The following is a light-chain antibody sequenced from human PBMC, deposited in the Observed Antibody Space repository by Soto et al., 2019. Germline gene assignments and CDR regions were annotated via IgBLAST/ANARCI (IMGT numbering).Light chain of an antibody. J-gene: IGKJ1*01. CDR1: QSVSSN. Sequence: ERVMTQSPATLSVSAGERXTXXXXXSQSVSSNLAWYQXQPGQAXXLXXYGASIRATGIPARFSGSVSGTEFTLTISSLQPEDFAVYYCQHYNNWPPWTFGQGTKVDIK. V-gene: IGKV3-15*01. CDR2: GAS. CDR3: QHYNNWPPWT.